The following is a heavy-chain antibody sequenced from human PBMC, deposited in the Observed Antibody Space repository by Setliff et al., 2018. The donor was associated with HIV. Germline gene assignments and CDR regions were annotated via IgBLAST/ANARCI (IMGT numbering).Heavy chain of an antibody. CDR3: ARQRAGPDY. J-gene: IGHJ4*02. Sequence: SETLSLTCTVSGGSISSASYYWSWIRQPAGKGLEWIGRIYTSGSTTYNPSLKSRVTMSLDTSKNHFSLKLSSVTAADTAVYYCARQRAGPDYWGQGTLVTVSS. CDR1: GGSISSASYY. V-gene: IGHV4-61*02. CDR2: IYTSGST.